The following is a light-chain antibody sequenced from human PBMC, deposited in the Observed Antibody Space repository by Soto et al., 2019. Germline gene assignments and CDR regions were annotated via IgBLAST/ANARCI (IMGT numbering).Light chain of an antibody. CDR1: SSDVGGYNY. CDR3: CSYAGSYTDV. Sequence: QPVLTQPRSVSGSPGQSVTISCTGTSSDVGGYNYVSWYQQHPGKAPQLMIYDVSKRPSGVPDRFSGSKSGNTASLTISGLQAEDEADYYCCSYAGSYTDVFGTGTKLTVL. J-gene: IGLJ1*01. V-gene: IGLV2-11*01. CDR2: DVS.